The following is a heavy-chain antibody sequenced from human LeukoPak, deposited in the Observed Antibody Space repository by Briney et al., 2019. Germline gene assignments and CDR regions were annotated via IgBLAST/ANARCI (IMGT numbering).Heavy chain of an antibody. V-gene: IGHV4-59*08. CDR2: IYYSGST. Sequence: SETLSLTCTVSCGSISSYYWSWIRQPPGKGLAWIGYIYYSGSTNYNPSLKSRVTISVDTSKNQFSLKLSSVTAADTAVYYCARRYYDILTGSHDAFDIWGQGTMVTVSS. CDR3: ARRYYDILTGSHDAFDI. J-gene: IGHJ3*02. CDR1: CGSISSYY. D-gene: IGHD3-9*01.